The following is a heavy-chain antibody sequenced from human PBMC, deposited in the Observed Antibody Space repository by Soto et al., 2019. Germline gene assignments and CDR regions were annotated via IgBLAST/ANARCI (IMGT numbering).Heavy chain of an antibody. CDR2: IYYSGST. J-gene: IGHJ6*03. V-gene: IGHV4-59*01. Sequence: SETLSLTCTVSGGSISSYYWSWIRQPPGKGLEWIGYIYYSGSTNYNPSLKSRVTISVDTSKNQFSLKLSSVTAADTAVYYCARGLVGYCSSTSCYVGDKNYYYYMDVWGKGTTVTVSS. CDR3: ARGLVGYCSSTSCYVGDKNYYYYMDV. CDR1: GGSISSYY. D-gene: IGHD2-2*01.